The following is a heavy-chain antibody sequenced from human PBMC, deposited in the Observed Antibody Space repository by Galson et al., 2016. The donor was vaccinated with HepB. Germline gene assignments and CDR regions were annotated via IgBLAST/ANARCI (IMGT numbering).Heavy chain of an antibody. Sequence: SLRLSCAASGFTFSTYWMHWVRQAPGRGLVWLSRINSDGSSTGFADSVKGRFTISRDNAKNTLYLQMNSLRAEDTAVYYCASSVRGSGSPPGGYWGQGILVTVSS. J-gene: IGHJ4*02. V-gene: IGHV3-74*01. CDR2: INSDGSST. CDR1: GFTFSTYW. CDR3: ASSVRGSGSPPGGY. D-gene: IGHD3-10*01.